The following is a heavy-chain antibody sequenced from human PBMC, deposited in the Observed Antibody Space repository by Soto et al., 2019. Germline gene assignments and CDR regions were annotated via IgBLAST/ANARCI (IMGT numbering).Heavy chain of an antibody. Sequence: EVQLVESGGGLVQPGGSLRLSCAASGFTVSDSYMSWVRQAPGKGLEWVSVVYNDGNTYFADSVKGRFTVSRHNSKNTLFLQMDSLRSEDTAVYYCARLDYSGCFRSWGQGTLVAVAS. CDR2: VYNDGNT. V-gene: IGHV3-53*04. CDR1: GFTVSDSY. D-gene: IGHD6-19*01. J-gene: IGHJ5*02. CDR3: ARLDYSGCFRS.